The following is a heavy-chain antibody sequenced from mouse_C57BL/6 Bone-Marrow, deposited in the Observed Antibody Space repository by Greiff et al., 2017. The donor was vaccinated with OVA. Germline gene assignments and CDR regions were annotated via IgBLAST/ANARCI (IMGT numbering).Heavy chain of an antibody. V-gene: IGHV1-55*01. CDR2: IYPGSGST. J-gene: IGHJ4*01. CDR1: GYTFTSYW. Sequence: VQLQQSGAELVKPGASVKMSCKASGYTFTSYWITWVKQRPGQGLEWIGDIYPGSGSTNYNEKFKSKATLTVDTSSSTAYMQLSSLTSEDSAVYYCARRGDDYDAMDYWGQGTSVTVSS. CDR3: ARRGDDYDAMDY.